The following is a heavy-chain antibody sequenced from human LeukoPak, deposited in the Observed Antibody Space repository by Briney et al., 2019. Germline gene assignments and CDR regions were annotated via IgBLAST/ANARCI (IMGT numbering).Heavy chain of an antibody. CDR2: IIPIFGIA. CDR3: ASGLPGGARHFDY. CDR1: GGTFSSYA. V-gene: IGHV1-69*04. J-gene: IGHJ4*02. D-gene: IGHD3-16*01. Sequence: SVKVSCKASGGTFSSYAISWVRQAPGQGLEWMGRIIPIFGIANYAQKFQGRVTITADKSTSTAYMELSSLRSEDTAVYYCASGLPGGARHFDYWGQGTLATVSS.